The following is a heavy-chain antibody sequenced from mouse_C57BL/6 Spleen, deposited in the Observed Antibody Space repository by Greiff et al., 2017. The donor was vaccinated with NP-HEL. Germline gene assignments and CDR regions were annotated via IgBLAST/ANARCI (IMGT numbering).Heavy chain of an antibody. D-gene: IGHD1-1*01. J-gene: IGHJ4*01. CDR3: TRVLLLYAMDY. CDR1: GYTFTDYE. CDR2: IDPETGGT. Sequence: QVQLKQSGAELVRPGASVTLSCKASGYTFTDYEMHWVKQTPVHGLEWIGAIDPETGGTAYNQKFKGKAILTADKSSSTAYMELRSLTSEDSAVYYCTRVLLLYAMDYWGQGTSVTVSS. V-gene: IGHV1-15*01.